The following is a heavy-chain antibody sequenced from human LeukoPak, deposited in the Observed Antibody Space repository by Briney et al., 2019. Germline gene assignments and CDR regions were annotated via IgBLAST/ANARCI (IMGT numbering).Heavy chain of an antibody. CDR2: IYYSGST. CDR1: GGSISSYY. Sequence: SETLSLTCTVSGGSISSYYWSWIRQPPGKGLEWIGYIYYSGSTNYNPSLKSRVTISVDTSKDQFSLKVSSVTAADTAVYYCASNYYGSGSFDYWGQGNLVTVSS. V-gene: IGHV4-59*08. J-gene: IGHJ4*02. D-gene: IGHD3-10*01. CDR3: ASNYYGSGSFDY.